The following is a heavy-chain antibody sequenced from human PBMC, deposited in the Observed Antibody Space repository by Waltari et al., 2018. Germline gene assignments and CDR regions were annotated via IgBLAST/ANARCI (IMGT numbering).Heavy chain of an antibody. CDR1: GYTFTDYY. CDR3: ATESRTLLWYYGMDV. V-gene: IGHV1-69-2*01. J-gene: IGHJ6*02. CDR2: WVPEDVEK. Sequence: EVQLVQSGAEVKKPGATVKISCKASGYTFTDYYMHWVQQDPGKGLEWMGRWVPEDVEKINAGKFQGRVPIPSATSTDTAYMELSSLRSEDTALYYCATESRTLLWYYGMDVWGQGTTVTVSS.